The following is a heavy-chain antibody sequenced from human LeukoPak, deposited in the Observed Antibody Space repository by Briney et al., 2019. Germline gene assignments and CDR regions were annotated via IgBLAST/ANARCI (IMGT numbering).Heavy chain of an antibody. Sequence: PGGSLRLSCAASGFTFSRYIMNWVRQAPGKGLEWVAVISYDGSNKYYADSVKGRFTISRDNSKNTLYLQMNSLRAEDTAVYYCAKDHRSGKVHWGQGTLVTVSS. J-gene: IGHJ4*02. D-gene: IGHD2-15*01. CDR1: GFTFSRYI. CDR2: ISYDGSNK. CDR3: AKDHRSGKVH. V-gene: IGHV3-30*18.